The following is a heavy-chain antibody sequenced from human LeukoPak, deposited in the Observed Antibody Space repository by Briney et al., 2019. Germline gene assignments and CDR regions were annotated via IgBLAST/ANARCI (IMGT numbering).Heavy chain of an antibody. CDR1: GFTFSDYY. V-gene: IGHV3-11*01. Sequence: LSLTCAASGFTFSDYYMSWIRQAPGKGLEWVSYISSSGSTIYYADSVKGRFTISRDNAKNSLYLQMNSLRAEDMALYYCAKEALCSSTSCYFDYWGQGTLVTVSS. J-gene: IGHJ4*02. CDR2: ISSSGSTI. D-gene: IGHD2-2*01. CDR3: AKEALCSSTSCYFDY.